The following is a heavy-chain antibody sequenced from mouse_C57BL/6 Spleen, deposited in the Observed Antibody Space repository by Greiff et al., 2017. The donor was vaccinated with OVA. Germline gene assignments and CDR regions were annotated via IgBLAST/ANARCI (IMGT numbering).Heavy chain of an antibody. D-gene: IGHD1-1*01. CDR3: ASEGITTGDY. J-gene: IGHJ2*01. V-gene: IGHV1-52*01. Sequence: VQLQQSGAELVRPGSSVKLSCTASGFTFTSYWMHWVKQRPIQGLEWIGNIDPSDSETHYNQKFKDKATLTVDKSSSTAYMQLSSLTSEDSAVYYCASEGITTGDYWGQGTTLTVSS. CDR2: IDPSDSET. CDR1: GFTFTSYW.